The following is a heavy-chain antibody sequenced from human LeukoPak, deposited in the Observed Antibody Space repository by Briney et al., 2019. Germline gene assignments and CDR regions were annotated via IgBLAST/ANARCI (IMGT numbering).Heavy chain of an antibody. CDR2: KDYSGST. D-gene: IGHD6-13*01. Sequence: SETLSLTCTVSGGSISSYYWCWVRQPPGKGLERIGYKDYSGSTNYNRSLKSRVTISVDTSKNQFSLKLSSVTAADTAVYYCARVYYSSSYDYWYFDLWGRGTLVTVSS. V-gene: IGHV4-59*01. CDR3: ARVYYSSSYDYWYFDL. CDR1: GGSISSYY. J-gene: IGHJ2*01.